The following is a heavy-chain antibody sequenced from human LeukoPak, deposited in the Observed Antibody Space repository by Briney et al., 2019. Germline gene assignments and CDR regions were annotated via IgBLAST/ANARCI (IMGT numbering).Heavy chain of an antibody. CDR1: GYTFTGYY. CDR2: INPNSGGT. Sequence: ASVKVSCKASGYTFTGYYMHWVRQAPGQGLEWMGWINPNSGGTNYAQKFQGRVTMTSDTSIRTAYMELSRLRSDDTAVYYCARDGEGIAVAGSRLTNYYYYYYMDVWGKGTTVTISS. CDR3: ARDGEGIAVAGSRLTNYYYYYYMDV. J-gene: IGHJ6*03. D-gene: IGHD6-19*01. V-gene: IGHV1-2*02.